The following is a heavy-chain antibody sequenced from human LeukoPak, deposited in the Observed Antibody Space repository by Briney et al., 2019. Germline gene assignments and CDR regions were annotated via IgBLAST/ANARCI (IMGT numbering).Heavy chain of an antibody. Sequence: SQTLSLTCTVSADSLSSGGHYWAWLRQLPGKGLESIGFIHHSGSSRHNPSLKDRVAISVDASRKQFALRLSSVTAADTAIYYCARGGNRFGGFYFDYWGQGIQVIVSS. CDR2: IHHSGSS. J-gene: IGHJ4*02. V-gene: IGHV4-31*03. CDR3: ARGGNRFGGFYFDY. CDR1: ADSLSSGGHY. D-gene: IGHD3-10*01.